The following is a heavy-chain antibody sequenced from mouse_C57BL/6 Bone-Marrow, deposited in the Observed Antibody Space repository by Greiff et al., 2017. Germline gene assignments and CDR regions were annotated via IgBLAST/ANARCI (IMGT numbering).Heavy chain of an antibody. CDR3: ARGTY. Sequence: VKLVESGPELVKPGASVRLSCKASGYTFTSYDINWVKQRPGQGLEWIGWIYPRDGSAKYNEKCKGKATLTVDTSSSTAYMELHSLTAEDSSVYFCARGTYWGQGTLVTVSA. CDR1: GYTFTSYD. V-gene: IGHV1-85*01. J-gene: IGHJ3*01. CDR2: IYPRDGSA.